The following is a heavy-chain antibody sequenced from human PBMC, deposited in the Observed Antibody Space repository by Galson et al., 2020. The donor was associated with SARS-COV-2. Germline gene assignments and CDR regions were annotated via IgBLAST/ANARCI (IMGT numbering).Heavy chain of an antibody. CDR3: ARFTPRSVEMDAFYWFDP. CDR2: IYPGDSDT. CDR1: GYSFTSYW. J-gene: IGHJ5*02. Sequence: GESLKISCKGSGYSFTSYWIGWVRQMPGKGLEWMGIIYPGDSDTRYSPSFQGQVTISADKSISTAYLQWSSLKASDTAMYYCARFTPRSVEMDAFYWFDPWGQGTLVTVSS. D-gene: IGHD3-10*01. V-gene: IGHV5-51*01.